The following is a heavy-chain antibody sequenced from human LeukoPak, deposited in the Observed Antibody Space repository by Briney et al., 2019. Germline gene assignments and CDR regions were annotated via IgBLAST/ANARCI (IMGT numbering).Heavy chain of an antibody. J-gene: IGHJ4*02. V-gene: IGHV3-30*04. D-gene: IGHD5-18*01. CDR2: ISYDGSNK. CDR3: ARVDTAMAYFDY. CDR1: GFTFSSYA. Sequence: GGSLRLSCAASGFTFSSYAMHWVRQAPGKGLEWVAVISYDGSNKYYADSVKGRFTISRDNSKNTLYLQMNSLRAEDTAVYYCARVDTAMAYFDYWGQGTLVTVSS.